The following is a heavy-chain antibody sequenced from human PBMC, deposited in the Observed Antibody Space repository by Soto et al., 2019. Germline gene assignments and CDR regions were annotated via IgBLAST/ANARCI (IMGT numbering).Heavy chain of an antibody. CDR1: GYAFSNND. J-gene: IGHJ5*02. Sequence: VASVKVSCKASGYAFSNNDISWVRHVTGQGLEWMGWMNPNSGHGGYAQKFQGRVTMTRDTSTSTAYMELSSLASDDTAIYYCARMATSGTLNWFDPWGQGTLVTVSS. V-gene: IGHV1-8*01. CDR3: ARMATSGTLNWFDP. CDR2: MNPNSGHG.